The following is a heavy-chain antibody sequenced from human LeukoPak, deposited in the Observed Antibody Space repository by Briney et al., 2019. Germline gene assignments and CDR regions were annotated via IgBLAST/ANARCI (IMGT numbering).Heavy chain of an antibody. D-gene: IGHD2-21*02. Sequence: ASVKVSCKASGYTFTGYYIHWVRQAPGQGLEWMGWINPNSGGTNYAPKFQGRVTMTRDTSISTAYMELSRLTFDDTTIYYCATTLHIVVVTWHAFDIWGQGTMVTVSS. CDR3: ATTLHIVVVTWHAFDI. CDR2: INPNSGGT. J-gene: IGHJ3*02. V-gene: IGHV1-2*02. CDR1: GYTFTGYY.